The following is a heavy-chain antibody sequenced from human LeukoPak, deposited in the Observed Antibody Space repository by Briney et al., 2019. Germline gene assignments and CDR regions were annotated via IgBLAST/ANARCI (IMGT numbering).Heavy chain of an antibody. Sequence: PGGSLRLSCAASGFTFSDYYMSWIRQAPGKGLEWVSYISSSGSTIYYADSVKGRFTISRDNAKNSLYLQMNSLRAEDTAVYYCARGSLVPAAPGSSYYYGMDVWGQGTTVTVSS. V-gene: IGHV3-11*01. D-gene: IGHD2-2*01. CDR2: ISSSGSTI. CDR1: GFTFSDYY. CDR3: ARGSLVPAAPGSSYYYGMDV. J-gene: IGHJ6*02.